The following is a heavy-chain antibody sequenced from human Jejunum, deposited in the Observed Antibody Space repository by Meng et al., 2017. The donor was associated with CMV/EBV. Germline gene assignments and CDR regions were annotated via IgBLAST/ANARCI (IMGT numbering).Heavy chain of an antibody. CDR2: IYSNGDT. CDR1: GVSVSDDY. V-gene: IGHV3-66*01. J-gene: IGHJ4*02. Sequence: EVRVVASGGGLVQPGGSLRLSCAVSGVSVSDDYLSWVRQSPGKGLEWVSIIYSNGDTHYADSVKGRITISRDNSKNTVSLEMNALRVDDTAVYYCAKLGVGATYWDSWGQGILVTVSS. D-gene: IGHD1-26*01. CDR3: AKLGVGATYWDS.